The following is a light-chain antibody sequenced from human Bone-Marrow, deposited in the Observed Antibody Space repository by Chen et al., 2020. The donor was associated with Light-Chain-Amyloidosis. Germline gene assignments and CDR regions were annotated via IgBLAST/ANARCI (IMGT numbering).Light chain of an antibody. J-gene: IGLJ1*01. V-gene: IGLV2-14*01. CDR2: EVT. CDR1: SSDVGGDNH. CDR3: SSYTITNTLV. Sequence: QSALTQPASVSGSPGQSITISCTGTSSDVGGDNHVSWYQQHPDKAPKLMIYEVTNRPSWVPDRFSGSKSDNTASLTISGRQTEDEADYFCSSYTITNTLVFGSGTRVTV.